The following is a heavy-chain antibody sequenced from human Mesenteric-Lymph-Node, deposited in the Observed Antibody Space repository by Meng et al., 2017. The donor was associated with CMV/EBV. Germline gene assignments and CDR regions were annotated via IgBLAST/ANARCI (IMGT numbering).Heavy chain of an antibody. Sequence: ASVKVSCKASGYSFTTNGISWVRQAPGQGLEWMAWISAYDGDTHFAQKFQGRVTITRNTSISTAYMELSSLRSEDTAVYYCARLGTGLRGFDPWGQGTLVTVSS. CDR3: ARLGTGLRGFDP. CDR1: GYSFTTNG. V-gene: IGHV1-8*03. D-gene: IGHD4-17*01. CDR2: ISAYDGDT. J-gene: IGHJ5*02.